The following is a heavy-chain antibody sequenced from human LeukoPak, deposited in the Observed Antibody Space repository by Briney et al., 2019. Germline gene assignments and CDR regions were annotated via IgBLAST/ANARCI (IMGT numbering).Heavy chain of an antibody. CDR1: GFTFSSYE. CDR2: ISSSGSTI. D-gene: IGHD2-15*01. CDR3: ARDRYCSGGSCLDY. Sequence: PGGSLGLSCAASGFTFSSYEMNWVRQAPGKGLEWVSYISSSGSTIYYADSVKGRFTISRDNAKNSLYLQMNSLRAEDTAVYYCARDRYCSGGSCLDYWGQGTLVTVSS. J-gene: IGHJ4*02. V-gene: IGHV3-48*03.